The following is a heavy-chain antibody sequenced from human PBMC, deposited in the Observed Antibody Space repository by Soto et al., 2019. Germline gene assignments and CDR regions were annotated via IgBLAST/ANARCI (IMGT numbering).Heavy chain of an antibody. CDR3: ARDTRITMVRGVRDYYYGMDV. Sequence: QVQLQESGPGLVKPSETLSLTCTVSGGSISSYYWSWIRQPPGKGLEWIGDIYYSGSTNYNPSLKSRVTISVDTSKNQFSLKLSSVTAADTAVYYCARDTRITMVRGVRDYYYGMDVWGQGTTVTVSS. D-gene: IGHD3-10*01. V-gene: IGHV4-59*01. J-gene: IGHJ6*02. CDR1: GGSISSYY. CDR2: IYYSGST.